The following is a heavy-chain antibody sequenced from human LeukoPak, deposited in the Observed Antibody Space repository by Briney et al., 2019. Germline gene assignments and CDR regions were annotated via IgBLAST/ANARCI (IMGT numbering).Heavy chain of an antibody. CDR2: IYYSGST. CDR3: ARRASGFDY. J-gene: IGHJ4*02. D-gene: IGHD6-19*01. Sequence: SSETLSLICTVSGGSISSSSYYWGWIRQPPGKGLEWIGSIYYSGSTYYNPSLKSRVTISVDTSKNQFSLKLSSVTAADTAVYYCARRASGFDYWGQGTLVTVSS. V-gene: IGHV4-39*01. CDR1: GGSISSSSYY.